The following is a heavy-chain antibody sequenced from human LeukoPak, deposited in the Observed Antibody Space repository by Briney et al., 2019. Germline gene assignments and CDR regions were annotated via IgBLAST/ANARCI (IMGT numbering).Heavy chain of an antibody. Sequence: ALVKVSCKVSGYTLTELSMHTVRPPPGKGLEWMGGFDPEDGETIYAQKFQGRVTMTEDTSTDTAYMELSRMRSEDTAVYYCATDYSGYSYGMDVWGQGTTVTVSS. V-gene: IGHV1-24*01. J-gene: IGHJ6*02. CDR1: GYTLTELS. CDR3: ATDYSGYSYGMDV. D-gene: IGHD1-26*01. CDR2: FDPEDGET.